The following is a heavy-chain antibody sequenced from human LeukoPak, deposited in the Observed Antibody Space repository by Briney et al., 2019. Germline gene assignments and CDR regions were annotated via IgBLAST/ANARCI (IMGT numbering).Heavy chain of an antibody. V-gene: IGHV3-21*04. D-gene: IGHD5-12*01. J-gene: IGHJ4*02. CDR2: ISSRGTST. CDR3: ASGGKSSYDNFDY. Sequence: GESLRLSCVASGFIFSDFGMNWVRQVPGKGLEWVAFISSRGTSTFYADSVKGRFTISRDTAKKSLDLQMTSLRADDTAVYYCASGGKSSYDNFDYWGQGTLVTVSS. CDR1: GFIFSDFG.